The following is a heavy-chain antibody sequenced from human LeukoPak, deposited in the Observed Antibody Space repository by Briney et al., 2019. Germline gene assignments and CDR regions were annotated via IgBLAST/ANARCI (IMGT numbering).Heavy chain of an antibody. CDR2: ISWNSGSI. V-gene: IGHV3-9*01. D-gene: IGHD3-9*01. J-gene: IGHJ4*02. CDR3: AKDISDDILTGYYHESDY. CDR1: GFTFDDYA. Sequence: GGSLRLSCAASGFTFDDYAMHWVRQAPGKGLEWVSGISWNSGSIGYADSVKGRFTISRDNAKNSLYLQMNSLRAEDTALYYCAKDISDDILTGYYHESDYWGQGTLVTVSS.